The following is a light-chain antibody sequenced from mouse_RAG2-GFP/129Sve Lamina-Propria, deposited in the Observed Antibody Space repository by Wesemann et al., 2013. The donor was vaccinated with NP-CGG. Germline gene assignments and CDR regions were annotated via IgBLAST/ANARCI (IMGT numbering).Light chain of an antibody. J-gene: IGKJ5*01. Sequence: DIVMTQSHKFMSTSVGDRVSITCKASQDVSTAVAWYQQKPGQSPKLLIYWASTRHTGVPDRFTGSGSGTDFTLTISNMQSEDLADYFCQQYSSYPLLTFGAGTKLELK. CDR1: QDVSTA. CDR2: WAS. V-gene: IGKV6-23*01. CDR3: QQYSSYPLLT.